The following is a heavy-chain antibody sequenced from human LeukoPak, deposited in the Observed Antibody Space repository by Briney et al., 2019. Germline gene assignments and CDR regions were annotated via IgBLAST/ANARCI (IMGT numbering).Heavy chain of an antibody. CDR1: GGTFSGYA. J-gene: IGHJ5*02. CDR2: IIPLFGTT. D-gene: IGHD2-2*01. Sequence: SVKVSCKASGGTFSGYAITWVRQAPGQGLEWMGGIIPLFGTTNYAQKFQGRVTISADESTSTAYMELSSLRSEDTAVYYCARALRWEYCSSTSCYEFGYNWFDPWGQGALVTVSS. CDR3: ARALRWEYCSSTSCYEFGYNWFDP. V-gene: IGHV1-69*13.